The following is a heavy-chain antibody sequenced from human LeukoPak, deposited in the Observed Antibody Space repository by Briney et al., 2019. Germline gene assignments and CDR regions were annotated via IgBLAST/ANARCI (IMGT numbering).Heavy chain of an antibody. CDR1: GGSFSGYY. J-gene: IGHJ6*02. Sequence: PSETLSLTCAVYGGSFSGYYWSWIRQPPGKGLEWIGEINHGGSTNYNPSLKSRVTISVDTSKNQFSLKLSSVTAADTAVYYCARAMDDSDVWGQGTTVTVSS. D-gene: IGHD2-2*03. CDR2: INHGGST. V-gene: IGHV4-34*01. CDR3: ARAMDDSDV.